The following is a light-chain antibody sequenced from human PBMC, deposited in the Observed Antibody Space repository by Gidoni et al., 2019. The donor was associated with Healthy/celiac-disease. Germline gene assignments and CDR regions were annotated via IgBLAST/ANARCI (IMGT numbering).Light chain of an antibody. J-gene: IGKJ4*01. Sequence: DIQMTQSPSSLSASVGDRVTITCRASQSISSYLNWYQQKPGKAPKLLIYAASSLQRGVPSRFSGSGSGTDFTLTISSLQPEDFATYYCQQSYSTLTFXGXTKVEIK. V-gene: IGKV1-39*01. CDR1: QSISSY. CDR3: QQSYSTLT. CDR2: AAS.